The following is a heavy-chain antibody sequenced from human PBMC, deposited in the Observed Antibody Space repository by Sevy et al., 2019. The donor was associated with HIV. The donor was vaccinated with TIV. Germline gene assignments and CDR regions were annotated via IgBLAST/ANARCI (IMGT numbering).Heavy chain of an antibody. CDR1: GFTFSSYA. Sequence: GGSLRLSCSASGFTFSSYAMHWVRQAPGKGLEYVSAISSNGGNTYYADSVKGRFTISRDNSKNTLYLQMSSLRAEDTAVYYCVKAYYYDSSGLPDAFDIWGQGTMVTVS. V-gene: IGHV3-64D*06. J-gene: IGHJ3*02. D-gene: IGHD3-22*01. CDR3: VKAYYYDSSGLPDAFDI. CDR2: ISSNGGNT.